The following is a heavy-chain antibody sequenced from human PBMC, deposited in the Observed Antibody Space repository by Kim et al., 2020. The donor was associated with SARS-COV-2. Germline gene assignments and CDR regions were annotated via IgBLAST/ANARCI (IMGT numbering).Heavy chain of an antibody. CDR3: ARHNSEHSFRLRAYTLGFDP. CDR1: GGSISSSSYY. CDR2: IYYSGST. D-gene: IGHD3-16*01. V-gene: IGHV4-39*01. J-gene: IGHJ5*02. Sequence: SETLSLTCTVSGGSISSSSYYWGWIRQPPGKGLEWIGSIYYSGSTYYNPSLKSRVTISVDTSKNQFSLKLSSVTAADTAVYYCARHNSEHSFRLRAYTLGFDPWGQGTLVTVSS.